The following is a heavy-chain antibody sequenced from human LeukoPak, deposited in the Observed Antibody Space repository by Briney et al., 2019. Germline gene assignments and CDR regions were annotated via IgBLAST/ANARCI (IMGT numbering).Heavy chain of an antibody. V-gene: IGHV4-30-4*01. CDR3: ARAGVYYYYGMDV. D-gene: IGHD3-10*01. J-gene: IGHJ6*02. CDR2: IYYSGST. Sequence: SQTLSLTCTVSGGSISSGDYSWSWIRQPPGKGLEWIGYIYYSGSTYYNPSLKSRVTISVDTSKNQFSLKLSSVTAADTAVYYCARAGVYYYYGMDVWGQGTTVTVSS. CDR1: GGSISSGDYS.